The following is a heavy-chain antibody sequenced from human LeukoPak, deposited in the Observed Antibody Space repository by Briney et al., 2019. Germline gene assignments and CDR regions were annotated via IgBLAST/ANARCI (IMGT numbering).Heavy chain of an antibody. CDR3: ARDRQLLWAYYFDY. CDR2: ISSSGSTI. D-gene: IGHD2-2*01. V-gene: IGHV3-48*03. J-gene: IGHJ4*02. CDR1: GFTFSSYE. Sequence: PGGSLRLSSAASGFTFSSYEMNWVRQAPGKGLEWVSYISSSGSTIYYADSVKGRFTISRDNAKNSLYLQMNSLRAEDTAVYYCARDRQLLWAYYFDYWGQGTLVTVSS.